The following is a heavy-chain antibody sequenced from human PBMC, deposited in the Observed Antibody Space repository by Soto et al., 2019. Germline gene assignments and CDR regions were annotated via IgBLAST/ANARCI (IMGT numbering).Heavy chain of an antibody. D-gene: IGHD3-10*01. J-gene: IGHJ6*03. CDR3: AKDRGSGMYYYFYMDV. CDR1: GFTFSSSA. Sequence: GGSLRLSCAASGFTFSSSAMNWVRQAPGKGLEWVSSTSASGTSTYYADSVKGRFTISRDDSKNTLYLQMNSLRAEDTAVYHCAKDRGSGMYYYFYMDVWGKGTAVTVSS. CDR2: TSASGTST. V-gene: IGHV3-23*01.